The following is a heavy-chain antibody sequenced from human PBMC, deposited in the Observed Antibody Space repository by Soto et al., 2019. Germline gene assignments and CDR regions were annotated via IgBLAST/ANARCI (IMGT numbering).Heavy chain of an antibody. D-gene: IGHD2-15*01. CDR2: IYPGDSDT. V-gene: IGHV5-51*01. CDR3: ARRARYCSGGSCSYFDY. J-gene: IGHJ4*02. CDR1: GYSFTSYW. Sequence: GESLQISCKGSGYSFTSYWIGWVRQMPGKGLEWMGIIYPGDSDTRYSPSFQGQVTISADKSISTAYLQWSSLKASDTAMYYCARRARYCSGGSCSYFDYWGQGTLVTVSS.